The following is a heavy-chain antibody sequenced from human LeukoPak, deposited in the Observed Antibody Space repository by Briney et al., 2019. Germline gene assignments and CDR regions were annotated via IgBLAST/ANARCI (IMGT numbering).Heavy chain of an antibody. Sequence: GASVTVSCTASGYTFTSYAMNWVRQAPGQGLEWMGWINTNAGNPTYAQGFTGRFVFSLDTSVSTAYLQISSLKAEDTAVYYCAREYYDSSGPPALYGMDVWGQGTTVTVSS. V-gene: IGHV7-4-1*02. CDR1: GYTFTSYA. D-gene: IGHD3-22*01. J-gene: IGHJ6*02. CDR2: INTNAGNP. CDR3: AREYYDSSGPPALYGMDV.